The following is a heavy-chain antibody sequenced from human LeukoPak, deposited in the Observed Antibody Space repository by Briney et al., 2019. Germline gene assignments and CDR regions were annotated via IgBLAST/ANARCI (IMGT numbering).Heavy chain of an antibody. CDR3: AREEEITIFGVVTPGPFDY. J-gene: IGHJ4*02. Sequence: SETLSLTCTVSGGSISSSSYYWGWIRQPPGKGLEWIGYIYYSGSTNYNPSLKSRVTISVDTSKNQFSLKLSSVTAADTAVDYCAREEEITIFGVVTPGPFDYWGQGTLVTVSS. CDR1: GGSISSSSYY. CDR2: IYYSGST. D-gene: IGHD3-3*01. V-gene: IGHV4-61*01.